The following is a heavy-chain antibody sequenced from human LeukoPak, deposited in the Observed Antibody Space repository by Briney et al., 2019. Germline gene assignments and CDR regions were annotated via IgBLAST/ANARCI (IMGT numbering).Heavy chain of an antibody. Sequence: GGSLRLSCAASGFTFSNAWMSWVRQAPGKGLEWVGRIKSKTDGGTADYAAPVKGRFTISRDNSKNTLYLQMNSLRAEDTAVYYCAKELLRYFDRAPSGMDVWGQGTTVTVSS. J-gene: IGHJ6*02. CDR3: AKELLRYFDRAPSGMDV. V-gene: IGHV3-15*01. CDR1: GFTFSNAW. D-gene: IGHD3-9*01. CDR2: IKSKTDGGTA.